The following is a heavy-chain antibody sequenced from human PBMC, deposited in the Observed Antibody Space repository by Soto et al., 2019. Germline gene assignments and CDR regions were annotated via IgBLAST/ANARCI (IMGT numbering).Heavy chain of an antibody. V-gene: IGHV2-5*02. CDR1: GFSLNTRGVG. CDR2: IYWDNDK. J-gene: IGHJ4*02. D-gene: IGHD3-10*01. Sequence: QITLKESGPTLVKPTQTLTLTCAFSGFSLNTRGVGVGWIRQPPGKALEWLALIYWDNDKRYSPSLKSRLTIXKVXPKNHVVLMMTDMDPVDTATYYCAHNNYYGSGSVYWGQGTLVTVSS. CDR3: AHNNYYGSGSVY.